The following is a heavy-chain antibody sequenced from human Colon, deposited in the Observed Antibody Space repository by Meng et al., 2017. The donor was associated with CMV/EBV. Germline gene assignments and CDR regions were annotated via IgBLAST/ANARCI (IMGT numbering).Heavy chain of an antibody. CDR2: IHYSGNT. CDR1: DGSVNSDDAF. Sequence: VSDGSVNSDDAFWSWLRQPPGKGLEWIGYIHYSGNTNYNPSLKSRVTMSIETSKNQFSLTLFSVTAADTAVYYCARDVMLPAPFFDPWGQGTLVPSPQ. D-gene: IGHD2-2*01. CDR3: ARDVMLPAPFFDP. J-gene: IGHJ5*02. V-gene: IGHV4-61*08.